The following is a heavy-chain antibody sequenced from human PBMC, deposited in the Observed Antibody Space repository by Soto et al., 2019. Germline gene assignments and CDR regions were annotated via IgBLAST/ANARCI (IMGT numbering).Heavy chain of an antibody. D-gene: IGHD3-22*01. CDR1: GGSISSGGYS. CDR3: AKSRSGYYGDAFDI. V-gene: IGHV4-30-2*01. J-gene: IGHJ3*02. CDR2: IYHSGST. Sequence: QLQLQESGSGLVKPSQTLSLTCAVSGGSISSGGYSWSWIRQPPGKGLEWIGYIYHSGSTYYNPSLKSRVTISVDRSKNQFSLKLSSVTAADTAVYYWAKSRSGYYGDAFDIWGQGRMVTVSS.